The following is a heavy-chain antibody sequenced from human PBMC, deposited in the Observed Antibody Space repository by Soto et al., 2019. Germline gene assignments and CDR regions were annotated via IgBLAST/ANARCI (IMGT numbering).Heavy chain of an antibody. V-gene: IGHV4-38-2*01. CDR2: IYHGGST. CDR3: ARVGPWVPYYYDSSPYTFEKWFDP. CDR1: GYSISSGYY. D-gene: IGHD3-22*01. J-gene: IGHJ5*02. Sequence: SETLSLTCAVSGYSISSGYYWGWLRQPPVKGLECIGSIYHGGSTYYNPSLNSRVTLSIDMTNNHVSLIMNSVTAADTAVYYCARVGPWVPYYYDSSPYTFEKWFDPWGQGTLVTVS.